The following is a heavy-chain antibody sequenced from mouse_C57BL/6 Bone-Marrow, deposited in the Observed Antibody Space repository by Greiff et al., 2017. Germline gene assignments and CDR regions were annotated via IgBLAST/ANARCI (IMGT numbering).Heavy chain of an antibody. D-gene: IGHD2-4*01. CDR3: VYDYDVSWFAY. Sequence: EVQLVESGPVLVKPGASVKLSCKASGYTFTDYYMNWVKQSPGQSLEWIGVINPYNGGTSYNQKFKGKATLTVDKSSSTAYMQLTSLTSEDSAVYCGVYDYDVSWFAYWGQGTLVTVSA. V-gene: IGHV1-19*01. CDR2: INPYNGGT. CDR1: GYTFTDYY. J-gene: IGHJ3*01.